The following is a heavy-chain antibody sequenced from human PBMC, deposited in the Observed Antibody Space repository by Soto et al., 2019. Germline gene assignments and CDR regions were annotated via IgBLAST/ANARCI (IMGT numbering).Heavy chain of an antibody. D-gene: IGHD6-13*01. V-gene: IGHV3-30-3*01. J-gene: IGHJ5*02. CDR3: ARDIAAAGGWFDP. Sequence: LRLSCAASGFTFSSYAMHWVRQAPGKGLEWVAVISYDGSNKYYADSVKGRFTISRDNSKNTLYLQMNSLRAEDTAVYYCARDIAAAGGWFDPWGQGTLVTVSS. CDR2: ISYDGSNK. CDR1: GFTFSSYA.